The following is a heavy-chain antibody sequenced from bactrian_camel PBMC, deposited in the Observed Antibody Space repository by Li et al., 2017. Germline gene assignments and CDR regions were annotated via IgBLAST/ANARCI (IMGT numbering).Heavy chain of an antibody. D-gene: IGHD7*01. J-gene: IGHJ6*01. Sequence: HVQLVESGGGSVQSGGSLKLSCVASGYTYNGYCKGWFRQVRGKGREAIAQLDVDGRTTYDDSVRGRFTISQDNAENTWFLQMNDLKPEDAAMYICNTGTAGGTYCRQPAWGRGTQVTVS. CDR3: NTGTAGGTYCRQPA. CDR2: LDVDGRT. V-gene: IGHV3S9*01. CDR1: GYTYNGYC.